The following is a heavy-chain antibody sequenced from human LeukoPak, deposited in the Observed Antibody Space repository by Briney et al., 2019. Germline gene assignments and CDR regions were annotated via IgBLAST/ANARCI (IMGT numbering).Heavy chain of an antibody. J-gene: IGHJ4*02. CDR2: INHSGST. D-gene: IGHD6-13*01. Sequence: SETLSLTCAIYGGSFSGYYWSWIRQPPGKGLEWIGEINHSGSTNYNPSLKSRVTISVDTSKNQFSLKLSSVTAADTAVYYCARGEAAGAFYWGQGTLVTVSS. CDR3: ARGEAAGAFY. V-gene: IGHV4-34*01. CDR1: GGSFSGYY.